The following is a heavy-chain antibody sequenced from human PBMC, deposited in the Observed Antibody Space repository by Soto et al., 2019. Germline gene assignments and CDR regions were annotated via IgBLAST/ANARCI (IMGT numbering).Heavy chain of an antibody. D-gene: IGHD3-3*01. V-gene: IGHV3-23*01. Sequence: PGGSLRLSCAASGFTFSSYAMSWVRQAPGKGLEWVSAISGSGGSTYYADSVKGRFTISRDNSKNTLYLQMNSLRAEDTAVYYCAKEPDTIFGVAPPGYFQHWGQGTLVTVSS. CDR1: GFTFSSYA. CDR2: ISGSGGST. CDR3: AKEPDTIFGVAPPGYFQH. J-gene: IGHJ1*01.